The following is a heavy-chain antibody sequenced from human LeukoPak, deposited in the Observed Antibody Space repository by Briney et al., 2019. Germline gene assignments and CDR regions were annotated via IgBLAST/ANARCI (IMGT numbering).Heavy chain of an antibody. Sequence: GASVKVSCKASGYTFTGYYMHWVRQAPGQGLEWMGWINPNSGGTNYAQKFQGRVTMTRDTSISTAYMELSRLRSDDTAVYYCAREGSITGTESFDYWGQGTQVTVSS. J-gene: IGHJ4*02. D-gene: IGHD1/OR15-1a*01. V-gene: IGHV1-2*02. CDR2: INPNSGGT. CDR1: GYTFTGYY. CDR3: AREGSITGTESFDY.